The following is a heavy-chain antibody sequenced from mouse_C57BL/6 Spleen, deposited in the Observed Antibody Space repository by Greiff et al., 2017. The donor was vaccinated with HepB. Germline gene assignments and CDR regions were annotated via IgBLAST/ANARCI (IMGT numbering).Heavy chain of an antibody. CDR2: IRNKANGYTT. V-gene: IGHV7-3*01. CDR3: ARSQPYAMDY. J-gene: IGHJ4*01. CDR1: GFTFTDYY. D-gene: IGHD6-1*01. Sequence: EVQLVESGGGLVQPGGSLSLSCAASGFTFTDYYMSWVRQPPGKALEWLGCIRNKANGYTTEYSASVKGRFTISRDNSKILLYLQMTALRAVDSATYYCARSQPYAMDYWGQGTSVTVSS.